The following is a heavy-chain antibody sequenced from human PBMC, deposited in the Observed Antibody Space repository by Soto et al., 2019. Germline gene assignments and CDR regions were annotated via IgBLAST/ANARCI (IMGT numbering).Heavy chain of an antibody. Sequence: EALSLTCTVSGGSVSSGSYYWSWIRQPPGKGLEWIGYIYYSGSTNYNPSLKSRVTISVDTSKNQFSLKLSSVTAADTAVYYCARARRGYCSGGSCQYYFDSWGQGTLVTSPQ. CDR1: GGSVSSGSYY. CDR2: IYYSGST. CDR3: ARARRGYCSGGSCQYYFDS. V-gene: IGHV4-61*01. J-gene: IGHJ4*02. D-gene: IGHD2-15*01.